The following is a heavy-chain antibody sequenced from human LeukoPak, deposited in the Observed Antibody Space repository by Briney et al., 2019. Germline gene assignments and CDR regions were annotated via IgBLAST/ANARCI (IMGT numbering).Heavy chain of an antibody. CDR1: GGTFSSYA. CDR2: MNPNSGNT. D-gene: IGHD3-10*01. CDR3: ARGDVLLWFGELLPFDY. Sequence: ASVKVSCKASGGTFSSYAISWVRQATGQGLEWMGWMNPNSGNTGYAQKFQGRVTMTRNTSISTAYMELSSLRSEDTAVYYCARGDVLLWFGELLPFDYWGQGTLVTVSS. J-gene: IGHJ4*02. V-gene: IGHV1-8*02.